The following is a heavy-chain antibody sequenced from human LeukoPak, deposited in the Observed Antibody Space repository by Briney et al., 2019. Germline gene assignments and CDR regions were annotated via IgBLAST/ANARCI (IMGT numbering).Heavy chain of an antibody. J-gene: IGHJ4*02. CDR2: IYSGGST. CDR3: ARDGSSGYYASFDY. V-gene: IGHV3-53*01. D-gene: IGHD3-22*01. CDR1: GFTVSRNY. Sequence: GGSLRLSCAASGFTVSRNYMSWVRQAPGKGLEWVSVIYSGGSTYYADSVKGRFTISRDNSKDTLYLQMNSLRAEDTAVYYCARDGSSGYYASFDYWGQGTLVTVSS.